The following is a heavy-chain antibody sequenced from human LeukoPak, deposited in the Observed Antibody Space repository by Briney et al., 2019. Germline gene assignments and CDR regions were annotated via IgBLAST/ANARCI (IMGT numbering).Heavy chain of an antibody. CDR3: ARDYCSSTSCYWADAFDI. CDR2: ISGSGGST. J-gene: IGHJ3*02. V-gene: IGHV3-23*01. D-gene: IGHD2-2*01. CDR1: GFTFSSYA. Sequence: GGSLRLSCAASGFTFSSYAMGWVRQAPGKGLEWVSAISGSGGSTYYAASVKGRFTISRDNSKNTLYLQMNSLRAEDTAVYYCARDYCSSTSCYWADAFDIWGQGTMVTVSS.